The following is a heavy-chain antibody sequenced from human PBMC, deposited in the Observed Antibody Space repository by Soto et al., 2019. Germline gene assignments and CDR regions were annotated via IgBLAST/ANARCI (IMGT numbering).Heavy chain of an antibody. Sequence: QVQLQESGPGLVKPSQTLSLTCTVSGGSISSGGYYWYWIRQHPGKGLEWIGYIYYSGTTYYNPSLKSRVTISVDTSKNPFSLKLSSVTAADTAVYYCAASCVACGGFNYYGMDVWGQGTTVTVSS. J-gene: IGHJ6*02. D-gene: IGHD2-21*01. CDR3: AASCVACGGFNYYGMDV. CDR2: IYYSGTT. CDR1: GGSISSGGYY. V-gene: IGHV4-31*03.